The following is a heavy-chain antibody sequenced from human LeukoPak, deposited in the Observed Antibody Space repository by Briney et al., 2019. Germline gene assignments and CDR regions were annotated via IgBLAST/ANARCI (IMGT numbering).Heavy chain of an antibody. D-gene: IGHD2-15*01. CDR3: ARSPRASYCSGGSCYFDY. Sequence: SETLSLTCTVSGGSISCGDYYWSWIRQPPGKGLEWIGYIYYSGSTYYNPSLKSRVTISVDTSKNQFSLKLSSVTAADTAVYYCARSPRASYCSGGSCYFDYWGQGTLVTVSS. V-gene: IGHV4-30-4*08. CDR1: GGSISCGDYY. CDR2: IYYSGST. J-gene: IGHJ4*02.